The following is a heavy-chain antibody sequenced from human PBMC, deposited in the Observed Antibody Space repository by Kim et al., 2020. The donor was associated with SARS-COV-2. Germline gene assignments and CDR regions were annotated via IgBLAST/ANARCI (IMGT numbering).Heavy chain of an antibody. Sequence: HYAESVKSRITISPDTSKNQFSLQLTSVTPEDTAVYYCARDAPVGSHFDYWGQGTLVTVSS. J-gene: IGHJ4*02. CDR3: ARDAPVGSHFDY. V-gene: IGHV6-1*01. D-gene: IGHD1-26*01.